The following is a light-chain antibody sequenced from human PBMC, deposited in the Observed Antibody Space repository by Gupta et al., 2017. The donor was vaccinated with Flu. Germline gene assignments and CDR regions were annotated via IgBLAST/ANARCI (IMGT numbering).Light chain of an antibody. CDR3: QQYGNSPFT. CDR1: QSVTRNY. Sequence: CTLSLSPGERATLSCRASQSVTRNYLVWYQQMPGQAPRLLIYDASRRATGIPDRFSGSGSGTDFTLTISRLEPEDFAVYFCQQYGNSPFTFGQGTKLEIK. CDR2: DAS. V-gene: IGKV3-20*01. J-gene: IGKJ2*01.